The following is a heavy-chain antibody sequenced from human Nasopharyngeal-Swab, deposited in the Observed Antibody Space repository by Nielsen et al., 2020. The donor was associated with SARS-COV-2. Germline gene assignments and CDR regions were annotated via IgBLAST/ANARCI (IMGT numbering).Heavy chain of an antibody. CDR3: ARGYCSSGSCYAKHYGMDV. Sequence: GGSLRLSCVDSGCRDYSMNWVRQAPGKGLEWVSSISSSSSDIYYADSVKGRFTISRDSAKNSLYLQMNNLRAEDTAVYYCARGYCSSGSCYAKHYGMDVWGQGTTVTVSS. CDR2: ISSSSSDI. CDR1: GCRDYS. J-gene: IGHJ6*02. D-gene: IGHD2-15*01. V-gene: IGHV3-21*01.